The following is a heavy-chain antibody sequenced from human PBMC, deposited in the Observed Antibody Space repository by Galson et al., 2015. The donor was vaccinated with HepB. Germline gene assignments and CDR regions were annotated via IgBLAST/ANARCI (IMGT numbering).Heavy chain of an antibody. J-gene: IGHJ4*02. CDR3: ARDRGYSGYGGEDY. V-gene: IGHV1-3*01. CDR1: GYTFTSYA. CDR2: INAGNGNT. Sequence: SVKVSCKASGYTFTSYAMHWVRQAPGQRLEWMGWINAGNGNTKYSQKFQGRVTITRDTSASAAYMELSSLRSEDTAVYYCARDRGYSGYGGEDYWGQGTLVTVSS. D-gene: IGHD5-12*01.